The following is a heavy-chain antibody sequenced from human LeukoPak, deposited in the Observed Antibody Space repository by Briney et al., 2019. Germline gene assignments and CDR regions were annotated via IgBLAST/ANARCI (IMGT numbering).Heavy chain of an antibody. CDR1: GYTFTGYY. J-gene: IGHJ5*02. CDR3: ARDGGAYDFWSGYYTTNNWFDP. Sequence: ASVKVSCKTSGYTFTGYYMHWVRQAPGQGLEWMGRINPNSGGTNYAQKFQDRVTMTRDTSISTAYMELSRLRSDDTAAYYCARDGGAYDFWSGYYTTNNWFDPWGQGTLVTVSS. CDR2: INPNSGGT. D-gene: IGHD3-3*01. V-gene: IGHV1-2*06.